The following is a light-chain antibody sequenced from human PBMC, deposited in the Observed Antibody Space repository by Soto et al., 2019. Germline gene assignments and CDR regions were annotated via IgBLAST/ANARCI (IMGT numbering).Light chain of an antibody. CDR2: GAS. CDR3: QQYGSSPRK. J-gene: IGKJ1*01. V-gene: IGKV3-20*01. Sequence: DIVLTQSPGTLSLSPGERATLSCRASRSVSISYLAWYQQKHGQAPRLLIYGASSRATGIPDRFSGSGSGTDLTLTISRLEPEDFAVYYCQQYGSSPRKFCKRTQVDI. CDR1: RSVSISY.